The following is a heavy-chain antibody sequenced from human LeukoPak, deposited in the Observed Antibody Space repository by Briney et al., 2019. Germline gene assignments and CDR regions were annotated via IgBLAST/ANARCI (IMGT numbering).Heavy chain of an antibody. CDR3: ARALREYSSSWFSDF. J-gene: IGHJ4*02. CDR1: GYTFRSYG. CDR2: ISPYSGST. V-gene: IGHV1-18*01. Sequence: PGASVKVSCRASGYTFRSYGISWVRQAPGQGLEWMGWISPYSGSTKYPQKFQGRVTVTTDTSTSTAYMELRSLRSDDTAVYFCARALREYSSSWFSDFWGQGTLVTVSS. D-gene: IGHD6-13*01.